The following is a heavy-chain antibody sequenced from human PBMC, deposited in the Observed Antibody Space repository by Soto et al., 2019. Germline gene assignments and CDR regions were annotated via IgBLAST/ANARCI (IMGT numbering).Heavy chain of an antibody. J-gene: IGHJ4*02. CDR1: GYTFTSYG. D-gene: IGHD2-2*01. CDR3: AAGIVVVPAAATLSGFDY. V-gene: IGHV1-18*01. CDR2: ISAYNGNT. Sequence: ASVKVSCKASGYTFTSYGISWVRQAPGQGLEWMGWISAYNGNTNYAQKLQGRVTMTTDTSTSTAYMELRSLRSDDTAVYYCAAGIVVVPAAATLSGFDYWGQGTLVTVSS.